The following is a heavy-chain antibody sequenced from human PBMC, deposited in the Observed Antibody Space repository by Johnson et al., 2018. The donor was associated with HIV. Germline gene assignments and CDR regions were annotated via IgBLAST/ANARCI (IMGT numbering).Heavy chain of an antibody. J-gene: IGHJ3*02. D-gene: IGHD3-3*01. Sequence: QMQLVESGGGVVQPGRSLRLSCAASGFTFSSYGMHWVRQAPGKGLEWVAGMWYDGTKKNYADSVKGRFTISRDNSKNTLYLQMNSLRAEDTAVYYCAKGLAAFFAFDIWGQGTMVTVSS. CDR3: AKGLAAFFAFDI. CDR1: GFTFSSYG. CDR2: MWYDGTKK. V-gene: IGHV3-33*06.